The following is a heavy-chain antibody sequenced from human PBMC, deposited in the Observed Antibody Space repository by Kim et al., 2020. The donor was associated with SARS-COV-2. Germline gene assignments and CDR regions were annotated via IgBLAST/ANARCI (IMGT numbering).Heavy chain of an antibody. V-gene: IGHV3-23*01. Sequence: GGSLRLSCAASGFTFSSYAMSWVRQAPGKGLEWVSAISGSGGSTYYADSVKGRFTISRDNSKNTLYLQMNSLRAEDTAVYYCAKDGDGYCSGGSCSTAGDYWGQGTLVTVSS. CDR1: GFTFSSYA. CDR3: AKDGDGYCSGGSCSTAGDY. CDR2: ISGSGGST. J-gene: IGHJ4*02. D-gene: IGHD2-15*01.